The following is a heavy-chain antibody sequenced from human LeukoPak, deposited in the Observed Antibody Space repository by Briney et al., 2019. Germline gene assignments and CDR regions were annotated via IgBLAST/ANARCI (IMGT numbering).Heavy chain of an antibody. V-gene: IGHV4-59*08. CDR1: GGSINRYY. CDR2: IYNSRYT. J-gene: IGHJ2*01. D-gene: IGHD1-26*01. Sequence: PSETLSLTCSVSGGSINRYYWSWIRQSPGKGLEWIGSIYNSRYTNYNPSLKSRVTISADTSRNQISLDLISVTAADTALYYCASKMRGMSYWYFDLWGRGTLVTVSS. CDR3: ASKMRGMSYWYFDL.